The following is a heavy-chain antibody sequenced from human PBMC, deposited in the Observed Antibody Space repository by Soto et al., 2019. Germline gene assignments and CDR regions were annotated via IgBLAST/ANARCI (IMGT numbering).Heavy chain of an antibody. V-gene: IGHV3-23*01. CDR1: GFSFSSYA. J-gene: IGHJ4*02. D-gene: IGHD3-10*01. Sequence: GGSLRLSCAASGFSFSSYAMSWVRQAPGKGLQWVSTLTSTGGTYYADSVKGRFPISRDNSKNTLYLQMNNLRAEDTAVYYCAKDGDLYSGYFDYWGQGTLVTVSS. CDR2: LTSTGGT. CDR3: AKDGDLYSGYFDY.